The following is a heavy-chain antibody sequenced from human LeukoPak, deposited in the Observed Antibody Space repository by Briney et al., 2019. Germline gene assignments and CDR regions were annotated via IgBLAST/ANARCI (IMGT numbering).Heavy chain of an antibody. CDR2: IIPIFGTA. CDR1: GYTFTSYD. Sequence: ASVKVSCKASGYTFTSYDVDWVRQAPGQGLEWMGGIIPIFGTANYAQKFQGRVTITADESTSTAYMELSSLRSEDTAVYYCARRGIAAAGPIDYWGQGTLVTVSS. D-gene: IGHD6-13*01. V-gene: IGHV1-69*13. J-gene: IGHJ4*02. CDR3: ARRGIAAAGPIDY.